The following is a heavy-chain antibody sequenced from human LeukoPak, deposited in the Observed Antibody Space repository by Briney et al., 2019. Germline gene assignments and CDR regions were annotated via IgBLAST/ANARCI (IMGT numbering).Heavy chain of an antibody. Sequence: GGSLRLSCAASGFTFTTYAINWVRQAPGKGLEWVSGISADDKAYYADSVKGRFTISRDNSKNTVSLQMSSLRAEDTALYYCAKDLALAGTGGGFGVWGQGTRVAVSS. V-gene: IGHV3-23*01. D-gene: IGHD6-19*01. CDR3: AKDLALAGTGGGFGV. CDR1: GFTFTTYA. J-gene: IGHJ3*01. CDR2: ISADDKA.